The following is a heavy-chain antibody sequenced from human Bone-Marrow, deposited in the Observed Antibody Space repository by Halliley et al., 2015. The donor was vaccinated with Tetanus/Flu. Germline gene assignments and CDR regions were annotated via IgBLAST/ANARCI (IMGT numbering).Heavy chain of an antibody. Sequence: TLSLTCAISGDSVSSNSAAWNWIRQSASRGLEWLGRTYYRSNWSKWHNDYAVSVKSRITINPDTSKNQFSLQLNSVTADDTAVYYCTRGSSVYGWPYGMGVWGRGTTVTVSS. D-gene: IGHD6-25*01. CDR1: GDSVSSNSAA. J-gene: IGHJ6*02. CDR3: TRGSSVYGWPYGMGV. CDR2: TYYRSNWSKWHN. V-gene: IGHV6-1*01.